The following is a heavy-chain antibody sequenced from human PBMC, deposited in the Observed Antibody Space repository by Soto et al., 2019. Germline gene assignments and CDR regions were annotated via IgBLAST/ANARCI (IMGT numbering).Heavy chain of an antibody. CDR1: GYSINDDYY. CDR3: AKKGIYALGKINLFHF. CDR2: VDQSGRT. D-gene: IGHD2-2*01. Sequence: SETLSLTGAVSGYSINDDYYWGWIRQPPGKGLEWIGSVDQSGRTYYSSSLRSRLTIFRDPSKNQVSLRLTSVTAAETAIIYLAKKGIYALGKINLFHFLGQGNLVTVSS. J-gene: IGHJ4*02. V-gene: IGHV4-38-2*01.